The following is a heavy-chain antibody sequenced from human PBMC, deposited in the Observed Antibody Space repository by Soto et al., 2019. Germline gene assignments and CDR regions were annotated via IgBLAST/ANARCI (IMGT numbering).Heavy chain of an antibody. D-gene: IGHD5-12*01. Sequence: QVQLVESGGGVVQPGRSLRLSCAASGFTFSSYAMHWVRQAPGKGLEWVAVISYDGSNKYYADSVKGRFTISRDNSKNTLYLQMNSLRAEDTAVYYCARDAVIVATISWGRMDVWGQGTTVTVSS. J-gene: IGHJ6*02. CDR2: ISYDGSNK. CDR3: ARDAVIVATISWGRMDV. CDR1: GFTFSSYA. V-gene: IGHV3-30-3*01.